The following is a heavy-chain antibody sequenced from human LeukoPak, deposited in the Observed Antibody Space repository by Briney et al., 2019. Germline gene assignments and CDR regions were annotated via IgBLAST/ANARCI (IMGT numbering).Heavy chain of an antibody. Sequence: PGGSLRLSCAASGFTFSSYWMNWVRQAPGKGLEWVANIKQDGSEKYYVDSVKGRFTVSRDNAQNSLYLQMNSLRADDTAVYYCVRDWPGYSYAADPWGQGALVTVSS. V-gene: IGHV3-7*01. CDR1: GFTFSSYW. D-gene: IGHD5-18*01. CDR3: VRDWPGYSYAADP. J-gene: IGHJ5*02. CDR2: IKQDGSEK.